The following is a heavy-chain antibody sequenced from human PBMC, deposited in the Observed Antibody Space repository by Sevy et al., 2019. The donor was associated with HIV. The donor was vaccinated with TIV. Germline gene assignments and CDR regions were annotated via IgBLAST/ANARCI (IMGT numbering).Heavy chain of an antibody. J-gene: IGHJ4*02. D-gene: IGHD3-22*01. CDR2: IWSDGAYQ. CDR1: GFTFSNYA. CDR3: ANNNSGYYYDY. V-gene: IGHV3-33*06. Sequence: GGSLRLSCAATGFTFSNYAMHWVRQAPGKGLEWVAIIWSDGAYQYHGDSVKGRFTISRDNSKNTLYLQMNSLRAEDTAVYYCANNNSGYYYDYWGQGTLVTVSS.